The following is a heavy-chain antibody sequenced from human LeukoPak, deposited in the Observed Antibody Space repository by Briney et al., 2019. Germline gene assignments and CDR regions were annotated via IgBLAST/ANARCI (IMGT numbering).Heavy chain of an antibody. CDR2: INPSGGST. Sequence: ASVTVSCKASGYTFTSYYMHWVRQAPGQGLEWMGIINPSGGSTSYAQKFQGRVTMTRDMSTSTVYMELSSLRSEDTAVYYCARDHPGPDEVVVVLAYYMDVWGKGTTVTVSS. CDR3: ARDHPGPDEVVVVLAYYMDV. D-gene: IGHD2-2*01. V-gene: IGHV1-46*01. CDR1: GYTFTSYY. J-gene: IGHJ6*03.